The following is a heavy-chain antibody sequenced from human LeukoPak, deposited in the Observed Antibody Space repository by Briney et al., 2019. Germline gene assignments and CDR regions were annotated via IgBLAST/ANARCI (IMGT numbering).Heavy chain of an antibody. J-gene: IGHJ6*02. D-gene: IGHD3-9*01. CDR3: ARDDFEYSVHYGMDV. CDR1: GGSISTYY. V-gene: IGHV4-4*07. Sequence: SETLSLTCSVPGGSISTYYWSWIRQPAGKGLEWIGRVYRSGNTNYNPSLKSRVTMSVDTSKNQISLRLRSVTAADTAVYYCARDDFEYSVHYGMDVWGQGTTVTVSS. CDR2: VYRSGNT.